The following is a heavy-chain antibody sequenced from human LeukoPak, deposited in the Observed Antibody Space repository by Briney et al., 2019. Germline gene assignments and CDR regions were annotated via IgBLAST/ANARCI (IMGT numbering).Heavy chain of an antibody. Sequence: GGSLRLSCAASGFTFSSYAMSWVRQAPGKGLEWVSAMSGSGGSTYYADSVKGRFTISRDNSKNTLYLQMNSLRAEDTAVYYCAKGGSSGYYFPFDYWGQGTLVTVSS. CDR3: AKGGSSGYYFPFDY. CDR2: MSGSGGST. D-gene: IGHD3-22*01. V-gene: IGHV3-23*01. CDR1: GFTFSSYA. J-gene: IGHJ4*02.